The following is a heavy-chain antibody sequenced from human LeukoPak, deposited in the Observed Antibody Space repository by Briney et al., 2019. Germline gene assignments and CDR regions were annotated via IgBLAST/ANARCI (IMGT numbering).Heavy chain of an antibody. V-gene: IGHV3-23*01. Sequence: GGSLRLSCAASGFTFSTSAMSWVRQAPGKGLEWVSAISGSGGSTYYADSVKGRFTISRDNSKNTLYLQMNSLRAEDTAVYYCAKDLRTIFGTPDYWGQGTLVTVSS. D-gene: IGHD3-9*01. CDR3: AKDLRTIFGTPDY. CDR1: GFTFSTSA. J-gene: IGHJ4*02. CDR2: ISGSGGST.